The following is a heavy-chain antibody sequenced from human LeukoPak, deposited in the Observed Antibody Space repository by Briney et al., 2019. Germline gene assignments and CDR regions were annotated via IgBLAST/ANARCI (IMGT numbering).Heavy chain of an antibody. J-gene: IGHJ3*02. CDR1: GITSDNSW. V-gene: IGHV3-30-3*01. CDR2: ISYDRSNK. D-gene: IGHD3-10*01. CDR3: AREEGYYRSGSPNDAFDI. Sequence: GGSLRLSCADSGITSDNSWMSWVCQAPGKGLEWVSVISYDRSNKYYADSVKGRFTISRGNSKNTLYLQMNSLRAEDTAVYYCAREEGYYRSGSPNDAFDIWGQGTMVTVSS.